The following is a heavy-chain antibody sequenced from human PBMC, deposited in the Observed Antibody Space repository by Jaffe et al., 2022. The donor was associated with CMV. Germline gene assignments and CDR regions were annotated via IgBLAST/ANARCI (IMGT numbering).Heavy chain of an antibody. D-gene: IGHD3-22*01. V-gene: IGHV3-9*01. CDR1: GFTFDDYA. CDR3: AKASLNYYDSSWGWFDP. J-gene: IGHJ5*02. CDR2: ISWNSGSI. Sequence: EVQLVESGGGLVQPGRSLRLSCAASGFTFDDYAMHWVRQAPGKGLEWVSGISWNSGSIGYADSVKGRFTISRDNAKNSLYLQMNSLRAEDTALYYCAKASLNYYDSSWGWFDPWGQGTLVTVSS.